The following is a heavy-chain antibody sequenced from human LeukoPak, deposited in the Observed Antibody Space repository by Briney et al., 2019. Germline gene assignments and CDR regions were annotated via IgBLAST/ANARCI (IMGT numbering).Heavy chain of an antibody. CDR2: IWYDGNNK. CDR3: ARGEYKYWGVDSSGGFDF. CDR1: GFTFSTYA. J-gene: IGHJ4*02. V-gene: IGHV3-33*01. Sequence: PGGSLRLSCAASGFTFSTYAMHWVRQAPGKGLEWVALIWYDGNNKYYADSVKGRFTISRGNSINTLYLQMNSLRAEDTAVYYCARGEYKYWGVDSSGGFDFWGQGTLVTVSS. D-gene: IGHD3-22*01.